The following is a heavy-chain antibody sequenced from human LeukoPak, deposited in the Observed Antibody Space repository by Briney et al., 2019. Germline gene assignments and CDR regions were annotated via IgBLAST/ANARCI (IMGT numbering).Heavy chain of an antibody. Sequence: GASVKVSCKASGYTFTGYYMHWVRQAPGQGLEWMGWINPNSGGTNYAQKFQGRVTMTRDTSISTAYMELSRLRSDDTAVYYCAGEATYYDFWSGYYTSNWLDPWGQGTLVTVSS. V-gene: IGHV1-2*02. CDR1: GYTFTGYY. CDR3: AGEATYYDFWSGYYTSNWLDP. J-gene: IGHJ5*02. CDR2: INPNSGGT. D-gene: IGHD3-3*01.